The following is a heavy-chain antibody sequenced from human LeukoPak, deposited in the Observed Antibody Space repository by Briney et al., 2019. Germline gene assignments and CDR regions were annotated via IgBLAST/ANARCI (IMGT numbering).Heavy chain of an antibody. CDR1: GGSISSYY. Sequence: PSETLSLTCTVSGGSISSYYWSWIRKPPGKGLEWIGYFYYSGSTNYNPSLKGRVTISVDTSNNPFSLKRSSVTAAYTRLVYCAGAPPLLYSSSSLGAFDIWGQGTMVTVSS. D-gene: IGHD6-13*01. V-gene: IGHV4-59*01. CDR2: FYYSGST. J-gene: IGHJ3*02. CDR3: AGAPPLLYSSSSLGAFDI.